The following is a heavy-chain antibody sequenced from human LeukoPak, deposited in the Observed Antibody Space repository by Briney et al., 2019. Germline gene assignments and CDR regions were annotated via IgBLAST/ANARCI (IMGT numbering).Heavy chain of an antibody. J-gene: IGHJ6*03. Sequence: SETLSLTCSVSGDSISYFYWSWIRQAAGKGLEWIGRFSTSGSTDYNASLKSRVTMSVDTSKNQFSLKLSSVTAADTAVYYYARTTMVRGVINYYYYYMDVWGKGTTVTVSS. CDR1: GDSISYFY. D-gene: IGHD3-10*01. V-gene: IGHV4-4*07. CDR2: FSTSGST. CDR3: ARTTMVRGVINYYYYYMDV.